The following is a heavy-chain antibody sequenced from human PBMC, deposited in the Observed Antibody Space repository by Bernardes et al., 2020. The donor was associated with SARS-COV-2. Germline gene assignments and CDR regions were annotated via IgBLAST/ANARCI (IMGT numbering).Heavy chain of an antibody. Sequence: GGSLRLSCAASGFTFDDYAMHWVHQGPGKGLEWVSSIIWNSGLIGYADSVKGRFTISRDNSKNSLYLQMNSLRTEDTAFYYCVKDIGYCSTTSCPQDHYYGLDVWGQGTTVTVSS. CDR2: IIWNSGLI. V-gene: IGHV3-9*01. D-gene: IGHD2-2*01. CDR3: VKDIGYCSTTSCPQDHYYGLDV. J-gene: IGHJ6*02. CDR1: GFTFDDYA.